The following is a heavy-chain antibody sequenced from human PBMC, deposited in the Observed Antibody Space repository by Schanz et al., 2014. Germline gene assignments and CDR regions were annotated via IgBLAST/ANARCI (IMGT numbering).Heavy chain of an antibody. D-gene: IGHD6-19*01. CDR2: IIPILGIT. Sequence: QVQLLQSGSEVKKPGASVKVSCEISGYTVSALAMHWVRQAPGQGLEWMGRIIPILGITNVAQTFQDRVTITADKSTSTAYMELSSLRSEDTAVYYCARGLGDERWLDLNEAFDIWGQGTIVTVSS. J-gene: IGHJ3*02. V-gene: IGHV1-69*04. CDR3: ARGLGDERWLDLNEAFDI. CDR1: GYTVSALA.